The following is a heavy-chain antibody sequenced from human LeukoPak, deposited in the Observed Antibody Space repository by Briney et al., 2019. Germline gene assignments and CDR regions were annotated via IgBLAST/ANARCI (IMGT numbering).Heavy chain of an antibody. CDR1: GGSFSGYY. Sequence: PSETLSLTCAVYGGSFSGYYWSWIRQPPGKGLEWIGEINHSGSTNYNPSLKSRVTISVDTSKNQFSLKQSSVTAADTAEYYSARTSSFDIWGQGTMVTVSS. J-gene: IGHJ3*02. CDR3: ARTSSFDI. V-gene: IGHV4-34*01. CDR2: INHSGST.